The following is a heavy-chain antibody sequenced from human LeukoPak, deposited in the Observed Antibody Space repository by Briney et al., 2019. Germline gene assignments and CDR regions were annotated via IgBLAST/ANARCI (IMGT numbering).Heavy chain of an antibody. Sequence: SETLSLTCTVSGGSISSYYWGWIRQPPGKGLVWIGSIYYSGSTYYNPSLKSRVTISVDTSKNQFSLKLSSVTAADTAVYYCARGTWFGGFDYWGQGRLVTVSS. CDR3: ARGTWFGGFDY. CDR2: IYYSGST. J-gene: IGHJ4*02. CDR1: GGSISSYY. D-gene: IGHD3-10*01. V-gene: IGHV4-39*07.